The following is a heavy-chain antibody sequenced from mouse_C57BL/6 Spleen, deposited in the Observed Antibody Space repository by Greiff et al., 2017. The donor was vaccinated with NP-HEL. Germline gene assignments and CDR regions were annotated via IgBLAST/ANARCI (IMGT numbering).Heavy chain of an antibody. D-gene: IGHD2-2*01. CDR1: GFTFTDYY. Sequence: EVKLVESGGGLVQPGGSLSLSCAASGFTFTDYYMSWVRQPPGKALEWLGFIRNKANGYTTEYSASVKGRFTISRDNSQSILYLQMNALRAEDSATYYCARSLWGYDWYFDVWGTGTTVTVSS. CDR2: IRNKANGYTT. V-gene: IGHV7-3*01. CDR3: ARSLWGYDWYFDV. J-gene: IGHJ1*03.